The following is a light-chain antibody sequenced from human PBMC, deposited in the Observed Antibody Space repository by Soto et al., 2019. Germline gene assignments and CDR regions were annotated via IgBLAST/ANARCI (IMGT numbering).Light chain of an antibody. CDR2: SNT. CDR1: SSNIGSHT. V-gene: IGLV1-44*01. J-gene: IGLJ2*01. CDR3: AAWDDRLNGVV. Sequence: QSVLTQPLSASGTPGQTIAITSSGGSSNIGSHTVNWYQQLQGTAPRLLIYSNTQRPSGVPDRFSGSKSGTSASLAISGLQSEYEGDYYCAAWDDRLNGVVFGGGTKVTVL.